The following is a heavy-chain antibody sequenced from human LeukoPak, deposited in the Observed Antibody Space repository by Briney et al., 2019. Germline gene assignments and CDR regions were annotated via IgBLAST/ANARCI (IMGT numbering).Heavy chain of an antibody. Sequence: GGSLRLSCAASGFTFSDYYMSWIRQAPGKELEWVSYISSSGSTIYYADSVKGRFTISRDNAKNSLYLQMNSLRAEDTAVYYCARQPYDFWSGYYKYYFDYWGQGTLVTVSS. CDR2: ISSSGSTI. CDR1: GFTFSDYY. J-gene: IGHJ4*02. D-gene: IGHD3-3*01. CDR3: ARQPYDFWSGYYKYYFDY. V-gene: IGHV3-11*04.